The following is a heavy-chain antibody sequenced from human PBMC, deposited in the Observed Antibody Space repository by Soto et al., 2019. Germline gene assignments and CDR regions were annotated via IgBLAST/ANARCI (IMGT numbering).Heavy chain of an antibody. CDR3: AKGITMIVVVKYYFDY. CDR1: GFTFSSYA. CDR2: ISGSGGST. Sequence: GGSLRLSCAASGFTFSSYAMSWVRQAPGKGLEGVSAISGSGGSTYYADSVKGRFTISRDNSKNTLYLQMNSLRAEDTAVYYCAKGITMIVVVKYYFDYWGQGTLVTVSS. D-gene: IGHD3-22*01. V-gene: IGHV3-23*01. J-gene: IGHJ4*02.